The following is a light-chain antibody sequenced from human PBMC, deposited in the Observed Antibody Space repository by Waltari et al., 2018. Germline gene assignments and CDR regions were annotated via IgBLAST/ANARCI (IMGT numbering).Light chain of an antibody. J-gene: IGKJ1*01. CDR3: QKYGTLPAT. Sequence: EIVLTQSPGTLSLSPGERATLSCRASQSVSRTLAWYQQKPGQAPRLLIYDASIRATGIPDRFSGSGAGTDFSLTISRLEPGDFAVYDCQKYGTLPATFGQGTTVEIK. CDR2: DAS. CDR1: QSVSRT. V-gene: IGKV3-20*01.